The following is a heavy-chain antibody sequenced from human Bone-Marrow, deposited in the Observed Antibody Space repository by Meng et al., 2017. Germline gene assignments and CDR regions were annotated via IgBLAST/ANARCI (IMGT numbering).Heavy chain of an antibody. CDR3: ASSADLGQWELDSDAFDI. D-gene: IGHD1-26*01. CDR2: INTNTGNP. CDR1: GYTFTSYA. J-gene: IGHJ3*02. V-gene: IGHV7-4-1*02. Sequence: ASVKVSCKASGYTFTSYAMNWVRQAPGQGLEWMGWINTNTGNPTYAQGFTGRFVFSLDTSVSTAYLQISSLKAEDTAVYYCASSADLGQWELDSDAFDIWGQGTMVTVSS.